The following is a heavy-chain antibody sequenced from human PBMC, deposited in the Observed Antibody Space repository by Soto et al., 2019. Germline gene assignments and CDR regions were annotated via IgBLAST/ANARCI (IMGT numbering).Heavy chain of an antibody. CDR3: ARALPVAKGGFDP. CDR2: IHTAGGT. CDR1: GFTVSNTY. J-gene: IGHJ5*02. D-gene: IGHD2-2*01. Sequence: GGSLRLSCAASGFTVSNTYMTWVRQPPGKGLECVSVIHTAGGTNYADSVKGRFIISRDNSKNTLYLQMNSLRAEDTAVYYCARALPVAKGGFDPWGQGTLVTFSS. V-gene: IGHV3-53*01.